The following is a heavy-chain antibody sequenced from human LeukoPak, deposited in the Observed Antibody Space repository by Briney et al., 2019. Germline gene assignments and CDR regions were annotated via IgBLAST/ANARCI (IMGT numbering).Heavy chain of an antibody. CDR3: MSSTSSHDAFDI. CDR2: INAGNGNT. Sequence: ASVNVSCKPSRYTFTSYAMHWVRQAPGQRVEWMGWINAGNGNTKYSQKFQGRVTITRDTSASTAYMELSSLRSEDTAVYYCMSSTSSHDAFDIWGQGTMVTVSS. D-gene: IGHD2-2*01. CDR1: RYTFTSYA. V-gene: IGHV1-3*01. J-gene: IGHJ3*02.